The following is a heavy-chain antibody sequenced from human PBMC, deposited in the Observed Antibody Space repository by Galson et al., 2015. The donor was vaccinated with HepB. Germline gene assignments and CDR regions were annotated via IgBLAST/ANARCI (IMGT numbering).Heavy chain of an antibody. J-gene: IGHJ5*02. D-gene: IGHD2/OR15-2a*01. Sequence: SCATSGFTFSNAWMSWVRQAPGKGLEWVGRIESRTVGETTDYAAPVKGRFTISRDDSRDTLHLQMNNLKTEDTGLYFCTTAPLHPFSWGQGILVTVSS. CDR3: TTAPLHPFS. CDR2: IESRTVGETT. CDR1: GFTFSNAW. V-gene: IGHV3-15*04.